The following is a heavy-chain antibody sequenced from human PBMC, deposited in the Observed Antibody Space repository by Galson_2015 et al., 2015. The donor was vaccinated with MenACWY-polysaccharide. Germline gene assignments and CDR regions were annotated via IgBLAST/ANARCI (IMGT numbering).Heavy chain of an antibody. Sequence: SLRLSCAASGFTFTNYAMNWVRQAPGKGLEWEANIKQDGSEKYYVDSVKGRFTISRDNAKNSLYLQMNSLRGEDTAVYYFARDSGRGGTSYWGQGTLVTVSS. CDR1: GFTFTNYA. D-gene: IGHD4-23*01. J-gene: IGHJ4*02. V-gene: IGHV3-7*01. CDR3: ARDSGRGGTSY. CDR2: IKQDGSEK.